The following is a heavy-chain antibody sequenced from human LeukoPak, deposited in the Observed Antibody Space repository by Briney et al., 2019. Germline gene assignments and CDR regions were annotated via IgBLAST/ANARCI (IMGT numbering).Heavy chain of an antibody. J-gene: IGHJ4*02. V-gene: IGHV1-2*02. D-gene: IGHD2-15*01. Sequence: ASVKVSCKASGYTFTGYYMHWVRQAPGQWLEWMGWINPNSGGTNYARKFQGRVTMTRDTSISTAYMELSRLRSDDTAVYYCAREDCSGGSCYWVYWGQGTLVTVSS. CDR2: INPNSGGT. CDR1: GYTFTGYY. CDR3: AREDCSGGSCYWVY.